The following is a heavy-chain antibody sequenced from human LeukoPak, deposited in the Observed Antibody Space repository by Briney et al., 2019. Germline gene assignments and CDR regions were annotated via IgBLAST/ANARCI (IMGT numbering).Heavy chain of an antibody. CDR1: GGSISSYY. CDR3: ARDCSSTSCKAPFDY. J-gene: IGHJ4*02. D-gene: IGHD2-2*01. V-gene: IGHV4-59*01. CDR2: IYYSGTT. Sequence: PSETLSLTCTVSGGSISSYYWSWIRQPPGKGLEWIGYIYYSGTTNYNPSFKSRVTISVDTSKNQFSLRLSSVTAADTAVYFCARDCSSTSCKAPFDYWGQGTLVTVSS.